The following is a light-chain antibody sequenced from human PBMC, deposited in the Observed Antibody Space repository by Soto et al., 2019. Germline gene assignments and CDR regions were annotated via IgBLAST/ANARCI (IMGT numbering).Light chain of an antibody. CDR1: QGISTL. V-gene: IGKV3-11*01. J-gene: IGKJ2*03. CDR2: DAS. Sequence: EMVLTQSPATLSLSPGQRATLSCRAAQGISTLLAWYQQKPGQGPRLLIYDASNRATCIPARFSGSGSGTDFPLTISSLQPEDFAVYYCQHRGGFGQGNKLEI. CDR3: QHRGG.